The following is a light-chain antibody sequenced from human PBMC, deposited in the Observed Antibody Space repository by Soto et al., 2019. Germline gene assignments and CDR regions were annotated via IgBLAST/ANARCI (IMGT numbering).Light chain of an antibody. CDR2: GSS. V-gene: IGKV3-20*01. CDR1: QSVRSSN. CDR3: QHYGSPRT. Sequence: VLTQSPGTLSLSPGERATLSCGASQSVRSSNFGRYQQKPGQAPRLSIWGSSNRAGGIPDRFSGSGSGTEFTLTISRLAAEGFAVYYCQHYGSPRTFGQGTKVEIK. J-gene: IGKJ1*01.